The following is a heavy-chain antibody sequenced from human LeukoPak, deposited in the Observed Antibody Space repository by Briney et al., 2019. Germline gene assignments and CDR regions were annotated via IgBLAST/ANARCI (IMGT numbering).Heavy chain of an antibody. Sequence: SETLSLTCTVSGGSISSYYWSWIRQPPGKGLEWIGEINHSGSTNYNPFLKSRVTISVDTSKNQFSLKLSSVTAADTAVYYCASPRPNYDFWSGYENWEAGAFDIWGQGTMVTVSS. D-gene: IGHD3-3*01. CDR1: GGSISSYY. CDR2: INHSGST. CDR3: ASPRPNYDFWSGYENWEAGAFDI. V-gene: IGHV4-34*01. J-gene: IGHJ3*02.